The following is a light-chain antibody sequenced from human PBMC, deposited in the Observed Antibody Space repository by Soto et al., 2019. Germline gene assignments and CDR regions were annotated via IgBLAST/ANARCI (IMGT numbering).Light chain of an antibody. Sequence: QPVLTQPRSVSGSPGQSVTISCAGTSNDVGAYNYVSWYQQHPGKAPKLIIYAVIKRPSGVPDRFSGSKSGNTASLTISGLQTEDEADYYCCSYAASFWVFGGGTKLTVL. J-gene: IGLJ3*02. V-gene: IGLV2-11*01. CDR3: CSYAASFWV. CDR1: SNDVGAYNY. CDR2: AVI.